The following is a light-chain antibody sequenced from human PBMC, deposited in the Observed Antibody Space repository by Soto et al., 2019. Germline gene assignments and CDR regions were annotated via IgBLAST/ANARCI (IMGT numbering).Light chain of an antibody. J-gene: IGLJ3*02. CDR1: SSDVGSYNL. CDR2: EGS. V-gene: IGLV2-23*01. CDR3: CSYACRDWV. Sequence: QSALTQPASVSGSPGQSITISCTGTSSDVGSYNLVSWYQQHPGKAPKLMIYEGSKRPSGVSNRFSGSKSGNTASLTISGLQAEDEADYYCCSYACRDWVFGGGTKLTVL.